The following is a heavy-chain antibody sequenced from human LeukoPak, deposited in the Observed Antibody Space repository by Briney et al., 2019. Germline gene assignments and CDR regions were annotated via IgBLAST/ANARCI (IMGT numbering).Heavy chain of an antibody. CDR3: ARESYDSSGYYYGGGFDY. CDR2: IYSDAT. J-gene: IGHJ4*02. V-gene: IGHV3-74*01. Sequence: GGSLRLSCAASGFTFSSYWIHWDRQAPGKGLVWVSRIYSDATYYADSVKGRFTISRDNAKNTLYLQMNSLRAEDTAVYYCARESYDSSGYYYGGGFDYWGQGTLVTVSS. CDR1: GFTFSSYW. D-gene: IGHD3-22*01.